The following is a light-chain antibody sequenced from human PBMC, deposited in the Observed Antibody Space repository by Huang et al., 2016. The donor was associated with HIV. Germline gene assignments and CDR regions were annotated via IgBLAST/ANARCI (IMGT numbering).Light chain of an antibody. CDR3: MQSLQTPYT. CDR1: QSLRHSTGYNY. V-gene: IGKV2-28*01. J-gene: IGKJ2*01. CDR2: LGS. Sequence: DIVMTQSPLSLPVTPGEPASITCRSSQSLRHSTGYNYLDWYLQKPGQSPQLLIYLGSNRASGVPDRFSGSGSGTDFTLKISRVEAEYVGVYYCMQSLQTPYTFGQGTKLEIK.